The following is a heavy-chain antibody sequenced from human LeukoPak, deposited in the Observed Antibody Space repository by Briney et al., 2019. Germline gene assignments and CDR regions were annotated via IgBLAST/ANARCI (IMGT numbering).Heavy chain of an antibody. Sequence: ASVKVSCKASGYTFTGYYMHWVRLATGQGLEWMGWMNPNRGNTGYAQKFQGRVTITRNTSISTAYMDLSSLRSDDTAVYYCARRAVAYYYYYYMDVWGKGTTVTVSS. CDR2: MNPNRGNT. V-gene: IGHV1-8*03. J-gene: IGHJ6*03. D-gene: IGHD6-19*01. CDR3: ARRAVAYYYYYYMDV. CDR1: GYTFTGYY.